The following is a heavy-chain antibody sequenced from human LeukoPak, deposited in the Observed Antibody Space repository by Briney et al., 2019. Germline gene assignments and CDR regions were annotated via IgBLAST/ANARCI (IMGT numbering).Heavy chain of an antibody. CDR2: IIPNFGTA. Sequence: SVKVSCKASGGTFSSYAISWVRQAPGQGLEWMGGIIPNFGTANYAQKFQGRVTITADESTSTAYMELSSLRSEDTAVYYCARGPWDIVVVPDYYYYYMDVWGKGTTVTVSS. J-gene: IGHJ6*03. CDR1: GGTFSSYA. CDR3: ARGPWDIVVVPDYYYYYMDV. D-gene: IGHD2-2*01. V-gene: IGHV1-69*13.